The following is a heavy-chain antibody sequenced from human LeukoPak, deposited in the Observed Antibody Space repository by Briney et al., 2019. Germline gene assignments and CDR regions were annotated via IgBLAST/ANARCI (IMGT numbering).Heavy chain of an antibody. CDR2: IYTSGST. CDR3: ARDASRYVWFDP. Sequence: SETLSLTCAVYGGSFSGYYWSWIRQPAGKGLEWIGRIYTSGSTNYNPSLKSRVTMSVDTSKNQFSLKLSSVTAADTAVYYCARDASRYVWFDPWGQGTLVTVSS. J-gene: IGHJ5*02. V-gene: IGHV4-4*07. CDR1: GGSFSGYY. D-gene: IGHD5-12*01.